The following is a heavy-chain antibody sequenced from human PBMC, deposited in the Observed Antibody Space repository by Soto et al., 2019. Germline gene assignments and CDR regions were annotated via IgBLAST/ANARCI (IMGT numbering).Heavy chain of an antibody. D-gene: IGHD3-22*01. CDR2: IYYSGST. CDR1: GCSISSSSYY. J-gene: IGHJ4*02. Sequence: PXETLSLTCTVSGCSISSSSYYWGWIRQPPGKGLEWIGSIYYSGSTYYNPSLKSRVTISVDTSKNHFSLKLTSVTAADTAVYYCARGSSGYYPGPFDYWGQGTLVTVSS. CDR3: ARGSSGYYPGPFDY. V-gene: IGHV4-39*02.